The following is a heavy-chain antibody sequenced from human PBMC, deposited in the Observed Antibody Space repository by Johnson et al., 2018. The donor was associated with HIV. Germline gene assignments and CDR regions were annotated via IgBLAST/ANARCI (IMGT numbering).Heavy chain of an antibody. J-gene: IGHJ3*02. V-gene: IGHV3-NL1*01. CDR3: ARVRGLIAFDI. CDR1: GFTFSSYG. CDR2: ITWNSDNI. Sequence: QVQLVESGGGVVQPGGSLRLSCAASGFTFSSYGMHWVRQAPGKGLEWVSSITWNSDNIAYADSVKGRFTISRDNAKNSLYLQMNSLRPEDTAVYYCARVRGLIAFDIWGQGTMVTVSS. D-gene: IGHD3-22*01.